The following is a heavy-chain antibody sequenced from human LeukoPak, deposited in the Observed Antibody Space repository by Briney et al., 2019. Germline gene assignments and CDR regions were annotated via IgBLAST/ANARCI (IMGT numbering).Heavy chain of an antibody. CDR3: ARDSGNNGAPYFFDY. D-gene: IGHD3-10*01. V-gene: IGHV3-21*01. CDR1: GFTFSRYS. Sequence: GGSLRLSCAASGFTFSRYSMNWVRQAPGKGLEWVSSISSSSSYISYADSVKGRFTISRDNGKNSLYLQMNSLRAEDTAVYYCARDSGNNGAPYFFDYWGQGTLVTVSS. CDR2: ISSSSSYI. J-gene: IGHJ4*02.